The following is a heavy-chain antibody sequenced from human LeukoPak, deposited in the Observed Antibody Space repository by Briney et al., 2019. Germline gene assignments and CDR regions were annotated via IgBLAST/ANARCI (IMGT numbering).Heavy chain of an antibody. CDR1: GYTFISYG. V-gene: IGHV1-18*01. Sequence: ASVKVSCKASGYTFISYGINWARQAPGQGLEWMGWISPHNGNTNYAQKLQGRVTMTTDTSTSTAYMEVRSLRSDDTAVYYCARAWIAVAGPGTSDYWGQGTLVMVSS. CDR2: ISPHNGNT. D-gene: IGHD6-19*01. J-gene: IGHJ4*02. CDR3: ARAWIAVAGPGTSDY.